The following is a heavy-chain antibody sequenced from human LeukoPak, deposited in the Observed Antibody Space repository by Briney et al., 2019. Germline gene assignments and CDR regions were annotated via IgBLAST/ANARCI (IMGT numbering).Heavy chain of an antibody. J-gene: IGHJ4*02. CDR1: GFTFRDYA. Sequence: GGSLRLSCAASGFTFRDYAMSWVRQTPWKGLEWVAVIGGSGGSTYYTDSVKGRFTISRDDSKNTLYLQMDSLRAEDTAVYYCARLVGDIVVVPAAMLDYWGQGTLVTVSS. CDR3: ARLVGDIVVVPAAMLDY. CDR2: IGGSGGST. V-gene: IGHV3-23*01. D-gene: IGHD2-2*01.